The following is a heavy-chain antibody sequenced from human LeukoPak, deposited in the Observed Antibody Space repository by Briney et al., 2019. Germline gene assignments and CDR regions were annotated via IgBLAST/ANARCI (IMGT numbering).Heavy chain of an antibody. J-gene: IGHJ4*02. V-gene: IGHV3-30-3*01. CDR2: ISYDGSNK. CDR1: GFTFSSYA. D-gene: IGHD3-16*01. CDR3: AKVTGGDMITYGGLDY. Sequence: GGSLRLSCAASGFTFSSYAMHWVRQAPGKGLEWVAVISYDGSNKYYADSVKGRLTISRDNSKNTLYLQMHSLRAEDTAIYYCAKVTGGDMITYGGLDYWGQGTLVTVSS.